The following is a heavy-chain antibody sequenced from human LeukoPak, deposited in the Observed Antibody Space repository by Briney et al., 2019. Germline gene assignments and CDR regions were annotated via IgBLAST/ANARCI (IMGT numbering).Heavy chain of an antibody. V-gene: IGHV3-7*01. CDR2: IKRDGSDK. D-gene: IGHD3-22*01. CDR1: GFIFNNYW. J-gene: IGHJ4*02. Sequence: PGGSLRLSCATSGFIFNNYWMSWVRQVPGKGLEWVANIKRDGSDKYYVDSVKGRFTISRDNARNSVYLQMNSLRVEDTAVYYCARDSSPWMIDEWGQGTLLTVSS. CDR3: ARDSSPWMIDE.